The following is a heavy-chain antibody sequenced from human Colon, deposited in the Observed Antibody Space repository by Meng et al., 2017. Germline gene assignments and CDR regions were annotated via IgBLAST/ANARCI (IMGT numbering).Heavy chain of an antibody. CDR2: IDHFGIS. CDR3: ATGLRHGDWFDP. V-gene: IGHV4-34*02. CDR1: GGAFSGFY. J-gene: IGHJ5*02. D-gene: IGHD4-17*01. Sequence: VEIQKGVSGLLKPPETLSLTCAVAGGAFSGFYWSWIRQPPGKGLEWIGEIDHFGISNYNSSLKGRLTMSVDTSKKQISLTLTSVTAAATAVYYCATGLRHGDWFDPWGPGTLVTVSS.